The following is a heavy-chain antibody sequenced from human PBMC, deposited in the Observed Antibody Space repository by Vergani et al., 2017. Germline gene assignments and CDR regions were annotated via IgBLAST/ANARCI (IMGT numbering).Heavy chain of an antibody. J-gene: IGHJ4*02. Sequence: QVQLQQWGAGLLKPSETLSLTCAVYGGSFSGYYWSWIRQPPGKGLEWIGEINHSGSTNYNPSLKSRVTISVDTSKNQFSLKLGSVTAADTAVYYCARGPAAGSGDYWGQGTLVTVSS. CDR2: INHSGST. D-gene: IGHD6-13*01. CDR3: ARGPAAGSGDY. CDR1: GGSFSGYY. V-gene: IGHV4-34*01.